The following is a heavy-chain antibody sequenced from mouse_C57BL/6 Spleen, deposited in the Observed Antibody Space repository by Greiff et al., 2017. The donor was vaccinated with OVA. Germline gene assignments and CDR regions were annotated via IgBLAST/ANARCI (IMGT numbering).Heavy chain of an antibody. CDR2: INYDGSST. CDR1: GFTFSDYY. J-gene: IGHJ1*03. CDR3: ARIYYGNPYWNFDV. D-gene: IGHD2-1*01. V-gene: IGHV5-16*01. Sequence: EVQRVESEGGLVQPGSSMKLSCTASGFTFSDYYMAWVRQVPEKGLEWVANINYDGSSTYYLDSLKSRFIISRDNAKNILYLQMSSLKSEETATYYCARIYYGNPYWNFDVWAQGPRSPSPQ.